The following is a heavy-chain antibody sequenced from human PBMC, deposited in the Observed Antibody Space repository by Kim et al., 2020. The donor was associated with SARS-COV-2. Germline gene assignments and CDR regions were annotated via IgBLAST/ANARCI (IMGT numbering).Heavy chain of an antibody. V-gene: IGHV3-13*04. D-gene: IGHD1-26*01. J-gene: IGHJ4*02. CDR2: IGTAGDT. Sequence: GGSLRLSCAASGFTFSSYDMHWVRQATGKGLEWVSAIGTAGDTYYPGSVKGRFTISRENAKNSLYLQMNSLRAGDTAVYYCARSKVVGASDYYFDYWGQGTLVTVSS. CDR1: GFTFSSYD. CDR3: ARSKVVGASDYYFDY.